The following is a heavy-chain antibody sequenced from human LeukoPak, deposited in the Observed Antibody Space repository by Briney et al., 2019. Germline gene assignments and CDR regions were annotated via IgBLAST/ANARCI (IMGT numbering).Heavy chain of an antibody. CDR1: GGSISSYY. D-gene: IGHD3-10*01. CDR2: IYYSGST. Sequence: PSETLSLTCTVSGGSISSYYWSWIRQPPGKGLEWIGYIYYSGSTNYNPSLKSRVTISVDTTKNQFSLKLSSVTAADTAVYYCARGDGFVFDYWGQGTLVTVSS. J-gene: IGHJ4*02. V-gene: IGHV4-59*08. CDR3: ARGDGFVFDY.